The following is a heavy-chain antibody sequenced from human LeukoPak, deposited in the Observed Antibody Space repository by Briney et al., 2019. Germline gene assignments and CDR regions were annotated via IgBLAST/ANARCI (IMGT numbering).Heavy chain of an antibody. CDR2: INRNSGGT. D-gene: IGHD5-18*01. J-gene: IGHJ4*02. Sequence: ASVKVSCKASGYTFTDYYIHWVRQAPGQGLEWMGRINRNSGGTIYAQKFQGRVTMTRDTSISTAYMELNSLTSDDTAVYYCATSATVGFGSYWGQGTMVIVSS. CDR1: GYTFTDYY. CDR3: ATSATVGFGSY. V-gene: IGHV1-2*06.